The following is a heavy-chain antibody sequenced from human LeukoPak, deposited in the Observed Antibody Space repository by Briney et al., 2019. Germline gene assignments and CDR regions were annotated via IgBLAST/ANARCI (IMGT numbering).Heavy chain of an antibody. V-gene: IGHV1-69*04. D-gene: IGHD3-22*01. CDR1: GGTFSSYA. Sequence: SVKVSCKASGGTFSSYAISWVRQAPGQGLEWMGRIIPILGIANYAQKFQGRVTITADNSTSTAYMELSSLRSEDTAVYYCARERITMIVVVINEAFDIWGQGTMVTVSS. CDR3: ARERITMIVVVINEAFDI. J-gene: IGHJ3*02. CDR2: IIPILGIA.